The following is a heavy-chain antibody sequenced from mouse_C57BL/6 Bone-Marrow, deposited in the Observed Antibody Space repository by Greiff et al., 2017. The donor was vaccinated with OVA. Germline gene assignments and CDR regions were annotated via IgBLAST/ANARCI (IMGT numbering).Heavy chain of an antibody. CDR2: IYPGSGST. V-gene: IGHV1-55*01. CDR1: GYTFTSYW. J-gene: IGHJ2*01. D-gene: IGHD2-5*01. Sequence: QVQLQQPGAELVKPGASVKMSCKASGYTFTSYWITWVKQRPGQGLEWIGDIYPGSGSTNYNEKFKSKATLTVDTSSSTAYMQLSSLTSEDSAVYYGARDYSNYALYYFDYWGQGTTLTVSS. CDR3: ARDYSNYALYYFDY.